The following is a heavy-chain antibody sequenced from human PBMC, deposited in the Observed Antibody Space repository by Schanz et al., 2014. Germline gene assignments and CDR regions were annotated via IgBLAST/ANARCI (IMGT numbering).Heavy chain of an antibody. V-gene: IGHV3-23*01. Sequence: EGQLLESGGGLVQPGGSLRLSCAASGFTFSSYGMSWVCQAPGKGLEWVSGISSSGSTYYADSVKGRFTISRDNSKNTLYLQMNSLRAEDTAVCSCAKDIAPLAARPGYGISVWGQGTTLSVSS. CDR2: ISSSGST. D-gene: IGHD6-13*01. J-gene: IGHJ6*02. CDR1: GFTFSSYG. CDR3: AKDIAPLAARPGYGISV.